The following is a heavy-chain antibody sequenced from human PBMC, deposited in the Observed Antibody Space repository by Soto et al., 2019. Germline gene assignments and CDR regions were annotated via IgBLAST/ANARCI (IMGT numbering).Heavy chain of an antibody. CDR1: GYTFTSYG. CDR2: ISVYNGNT. Sequence: ASVKVSCKTSGYTFTSYGISWVRQAPGQGLEWMGWISVYNGNTNYGQKFQGRVTMSTDTTTNTAYMELRSLRSDDTAVYYCARAYFSAMDYWGQGSLVTVS. J-gene: IGHJ4*02. V-gene: IGHV1-18*04. D-gene: IGHD1-26*01. CDR3: ARAYFSAMDY.